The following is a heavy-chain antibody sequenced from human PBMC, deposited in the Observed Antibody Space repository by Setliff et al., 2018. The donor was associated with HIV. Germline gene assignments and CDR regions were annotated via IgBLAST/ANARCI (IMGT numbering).Heavy chain of an antibody. CDR1: GGSLSGYY. D-gene: IGHD1-26*01. J-gene: IGHJ3*02. V-gene: IGHV4-34*01. CDR3: AREGTYSGTYWVRRVASFDI. CDR2: ASHTGST. Sequence: PSETLSLTCAVYGGSLSGYYWRWIRQPPGKGLEWIGDASHTGSTNHNPSLKSRITISADTPKNQFSLKLSSVTAADTAVYYCAREGTYSGTYWVRRVASFDIWGQGTMVT.